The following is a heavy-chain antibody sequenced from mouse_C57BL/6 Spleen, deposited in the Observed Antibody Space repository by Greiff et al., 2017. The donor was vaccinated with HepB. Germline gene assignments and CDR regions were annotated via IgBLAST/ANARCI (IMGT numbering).Heavy chain of an antibody. CDR2: ISNKASGYTA. CDR3: ARYGGLLFDY. V-gene: IGHV7-3*01. CDR1: GFTFTDYY. Sequence: EVMLVESGGGLVKPGGSLSLSCAASGFTFTDYYMSWVRQAPGKALEWLGFISNKASGYTAEYSVSVKGRFTISRDNSQSILYLQMAAQRAEDSATYYCARYGGLLFDYWGQGTTLTVSS. J-gene: IGHJ2*01. D-gene: IGHD1-1*01.